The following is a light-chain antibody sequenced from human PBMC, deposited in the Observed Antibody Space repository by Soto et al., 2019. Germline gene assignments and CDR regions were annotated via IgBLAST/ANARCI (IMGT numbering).Light chain of an antibody. CDR1: SSNIGAGYD. Sequence: QSVLTQPPSVSGAPGQRVTISCTGSSSNIGAGYDVHWYQQLPGTAPKLLIYGNSNRPSGVPDRFSGSKSGTSASLAITGLQVEDEADYYCQSYTRSLSGSTTYVFGLGTKVTAL. CDR2: GNS. CDR3: QSYTRSLSGSTTYV. V-gene: IGLV1-40*01. J-gene: IGLJ1*01.